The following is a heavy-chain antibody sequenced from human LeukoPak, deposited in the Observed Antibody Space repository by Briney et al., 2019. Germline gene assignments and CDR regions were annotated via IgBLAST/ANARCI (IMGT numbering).Heavy chain of an antibody. CDR1: GFTFDDHA. J-gene: IGHJ4*02. Sequence: GGSLRLSCAASGFTFDDHAMHWVRQAPGKGLEWVSGISWNTVAIGYADSVKGRFTISRDNAKNSLYLQMNSLRPEDTALYYCAKAKDVGSGWYSFDYWGQGTLVTVSS. D-gene: IGHD6-19*01. CDR2: ISWNTVAI. CDR3: AKAKDVGSGWYSFDY. V-gene: IGHV3-9*01.